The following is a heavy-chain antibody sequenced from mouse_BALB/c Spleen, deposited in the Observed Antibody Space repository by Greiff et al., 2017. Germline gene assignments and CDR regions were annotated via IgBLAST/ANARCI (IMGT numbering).Heavy chain of an antibody. D-gene: IGHD1-1*01. J-gene: IGHJ2*01. CDR3: TRDNTTVVAGY. CDR2: ISSGGSYT. CDR1: GFTFSSYT. Sequence: DVQLVESGGGLVKPGGSLKLSCAASGFTFSSYTMSWVRQTPEKRLEWVATISSGGSYTYYPDSVKGRFTISRDNAKNTLYLQMSSLKSEDTAMYYCTRDNTTVVAGYWGQGTTLTVSS. V-gene: IGHV5-6-4*01.